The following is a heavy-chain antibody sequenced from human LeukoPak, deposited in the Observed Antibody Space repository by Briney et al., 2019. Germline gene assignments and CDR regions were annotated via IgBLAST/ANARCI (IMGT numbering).Heavy chain of an antibody. D-gene: IGHD6-13*01. V-gene: IGHV4-59*08. Sequence: SETLSFTCTVSGGSISSYYWSWIRQPPGKGREWIGYIYYSGSTNYNPSLKSRVTISVDTSKNQFSLKLSSVTAADTAVYYCARLGEHSTSPDYWGQATLVGVSS. J-gene: IGHJ4*02. CDR2: IYYSGST. CDR3: ARLGEHSTSPDY. CDR1: GGSISSYY.